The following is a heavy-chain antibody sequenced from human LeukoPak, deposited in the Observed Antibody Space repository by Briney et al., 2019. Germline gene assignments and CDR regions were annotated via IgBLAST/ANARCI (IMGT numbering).Heavy chain of an antibody. D-gene: IGHD3-22*01. CDR2: ISAYNGNT. Sequence: ASVKVSCKASGYTFTSYGISWVRQAPGQGLEWMGWISAYNGNTNYAQKLQGRVTMTTDTSTSTAYMELRSLRSDDTAVYYCATMYYYDSSGYYPTYYFDYWGQGTLVTVSS. CDR1: GYTFTSYG. V-gene: IGHV1-18*01. J-gene: IGHJ4*02. CDR3: ATMYYYDSSGYYPTYYFDY.